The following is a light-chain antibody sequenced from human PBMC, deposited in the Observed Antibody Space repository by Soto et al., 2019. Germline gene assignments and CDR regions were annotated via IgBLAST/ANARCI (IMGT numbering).Light chain of an antibody. Sequence: QSVLTQPASVSGSPGQSITISCTGTSSDIGAYNFVSWYQQHPGKAPKLMLYDVNIRPSGVSNRFSGSKSGNTASLTISGLQAEDEADYYCTSWKTSTTMIFGGGNKVTVL. CDR1: SSDIGAYNF. V-gene: IGLV2-14*03. J-gene: IGLJ2*01. CDR2: DVN. CDR3: TSWKTSTTMI.